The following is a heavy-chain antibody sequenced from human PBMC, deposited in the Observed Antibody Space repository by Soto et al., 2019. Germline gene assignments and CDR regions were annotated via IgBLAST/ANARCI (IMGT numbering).Heavy chain of an antibody. CDR3: ARVGPAHYYDSSGYYSPLDY. J-gene: IGHJ4*02. Sequence: QVQLVQSGAEVKKPGSSVKVSCKASGDTFSSYAINWVRQAPGQGLEWMGGIIPMFGTANSAQKYKGRVTITAGESTITVYVELSRLRSEDTAVYYCARVGPAHYYDSSGYYSPLDYWGQGTLVTVSS. CDR1: GDTFSSYA. CDR2: IIPMFGTA. V-gene: IGHV1-69*01. D-gene: IGHD3-22*01.